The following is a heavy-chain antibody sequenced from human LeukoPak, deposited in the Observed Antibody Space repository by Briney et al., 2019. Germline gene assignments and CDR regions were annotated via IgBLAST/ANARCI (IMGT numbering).Heavy chain of an antibody. Sequence: NPSETLSLTCTVSGGSISSYYWSWIRQPPGKGLEWIGYIYYTGNTNYNPSLKSRVTISVDTSKKEFSLRLSSVTAADTAVYYCARHWLDSGTPDRFDYWGQGTLVTVSS. CDR2: IYYTGNT. CDR3: ARHWLDSGTPDRFDY. V-gene: IGHV4-59*08. J-gene: IGHJ4*02. D-gene: IGHD3-10*01. CDR1: GGSISSYY.